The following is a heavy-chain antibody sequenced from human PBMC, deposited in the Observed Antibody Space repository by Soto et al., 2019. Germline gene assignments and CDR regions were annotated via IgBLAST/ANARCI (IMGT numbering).Heavy chain of an antibody. CDR2: VNPHTGDS. CDR1: GYVFSAYY. CDR3: ARRHGARSNVFRSAFPLDF. D-gene: IGHD3-3*01. J-gene: IGHJ4*01. V-gene: IGHV1-2*02. Sequence: QVQLVQSGAEVKRPGASVKVSCQASGYVFSAYYIHWVRQAPGQGLEWMGWVNPHTGDSKYTEIFKGRVTLTSDTSTNTSYMDLTSLTSADTAVYYCARRHGARSNVFRSAFPLDFWGQGTLVAVSS.